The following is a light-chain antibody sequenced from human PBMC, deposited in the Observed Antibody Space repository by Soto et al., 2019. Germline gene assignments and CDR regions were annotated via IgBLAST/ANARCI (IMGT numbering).Light chain of an antibody. Sequence: DIQMTQSPSTLSASVGDRVTITCRASQSISVWLAWYQQKAGKAPNLLIYKASRLESGVPSRFSGSGSETEFTLTISGLKPGDSATYYCQQYNSSSQTLGQGTKVDIK. CDR3: QQYNSSSQT. CDR2: KAS. CDR1: QSISVW. V-gene: IGKV1-5*03. J-gene: IGKJ1*01.